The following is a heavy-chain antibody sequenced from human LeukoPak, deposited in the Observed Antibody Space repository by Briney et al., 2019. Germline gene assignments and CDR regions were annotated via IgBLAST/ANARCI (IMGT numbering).Heavy chain of an antibody. CDR2: ISAYNGNT. CDR3: ASPSSGWSDAFDI. V-gene: IGHV1-18*01. D-gene: IGHD6-19*01. Sequence: EASVKVSCKASGYTFTSYGISWVRQAPGQGLEWMGWISAYNGNTNYAQKLQGRVTMTTDTSTSTAYMELRSLRSDDTAMYYCASPSSGWSDAFDIWGQGTMVTVSS. CDR1: GYTFTSYG. J-gene: IGHJ3*02.